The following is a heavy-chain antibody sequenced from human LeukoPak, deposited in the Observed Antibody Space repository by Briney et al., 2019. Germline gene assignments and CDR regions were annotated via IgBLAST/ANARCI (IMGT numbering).Heavy chain of an antibody. CDR2: ISAYNGNT. CDR1: GYTFTSYG. CDR3: ARDPLGTAMATEVEDY. D-gene: IGHD5-18*01. J-gene: IGHJ4*02. Sequence: ASVKVSCKASGYTFTSYGISWVRQAPGQGLEWMGWISAYNGNTNYAQKLQGRVTMTTDTSTSTAYMELRSLRSDDTAVYYCARDPLGTAMATEVEDYWGQGTLVTVSS. V-gene: IGHV1-18*04.